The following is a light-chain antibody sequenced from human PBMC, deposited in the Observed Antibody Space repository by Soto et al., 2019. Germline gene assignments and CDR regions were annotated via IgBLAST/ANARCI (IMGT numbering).Light chain of an antibody. V-gene: IGKV3-15*01. CDR2: GAS. Sequence: EIVMTQSPATLSVSPGERATLSCRASQSVSSNLAWYQQKPGQAPRLLIYGASTRATGIPARFSGSGSGTEFTLTISSLQSEDFAVYYCQQNNNWPPWTVGHGTKVEIK. CDR3: QQNNNWPPWT. J-gene: IGKJ1*01. CDR1: QSVSSN.